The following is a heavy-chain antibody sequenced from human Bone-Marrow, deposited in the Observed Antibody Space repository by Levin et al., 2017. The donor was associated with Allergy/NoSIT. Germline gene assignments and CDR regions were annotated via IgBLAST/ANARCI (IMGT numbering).Heavy chain of an antibody. J-gene: IGHJ4*02. CDR1: GFTFENHG. CDR2: SSYDGSDE. V-gene: IGHV3-30*18. D-gene: IGHD1-1*01. Sequence: PGGSLRLSCVGSGFTFENHGIHWVRQAPGKGLEWVSVSSYDGSDEYYGESVRGRITMSRDNSKNTVFLQIDTVRPNTTALYYCAKTGGNHSHEFDSWGQGILVTVSS. CDR3: AKTGGNHSHEFDS.